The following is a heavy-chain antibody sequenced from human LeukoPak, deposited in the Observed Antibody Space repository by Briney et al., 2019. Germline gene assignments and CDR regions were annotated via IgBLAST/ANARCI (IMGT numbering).Heavy chain of an antibody. CDR1: GFTFSSYA. D-gene: IGHD1-26*01. CDR2: ISYDGSNK. Sequence: GGSLRLSCAASGFTFSSYAMHWVRQAPGKGLEWVAVISYDGSNKYYADSVKGRFTISRDNSKNTLYLQMNSLRAEDTAVYYCARVPLPPSYPLDYWGQGTLVTVSS. V-gene: IGHV3-30-3*01. J-gene: IGHJ4*02. CDR3: ARVPLPPSYPLDY.